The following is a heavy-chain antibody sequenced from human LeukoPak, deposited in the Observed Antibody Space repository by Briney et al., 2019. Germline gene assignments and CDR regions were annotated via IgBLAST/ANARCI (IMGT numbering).Heavy chain of an antibody. Sequence: APETLSLTCTVSGGSISSSSYYWGWIRQPPGKGLEWIGSIYYSGSTYYNPSLKSRVTISVDTSKNQFSLKLSSVTAADTAVYYCAGTYYYGSGSPLGAFDIWGQGTMVTVSS. D-gene: IGHD3-10*01. V-gene: IGHV4-39*01. CDR2: IYYSGST. CDR3: AGTYYYGSGSPLGAFDI. CDR1: GGSISSSSYY. J-gene: IGHJ3*02.